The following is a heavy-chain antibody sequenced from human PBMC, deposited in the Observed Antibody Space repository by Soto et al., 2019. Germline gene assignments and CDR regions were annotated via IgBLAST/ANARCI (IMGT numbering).Heavy chain of an antibody. CDR3: ARSLPGTYGAFDL. CDR1: EFTFRSYW. Sequence: EVQLVDSGGCLVQPGGSLRLSCAASEFTFRSYWMHWVRQSPGKGLVWVSRISGDGSSTTYADSVRGRFTISRDNAKKTVHLQMDSLRAEATAVYYCARSLPGTYGAFDLWCRGPMLGVSS. CDR2: ISGDGSST. V-gene: IGHV3-74*03. J-gene: IGHJ3*01. D-gene: IGHD1-7*01.